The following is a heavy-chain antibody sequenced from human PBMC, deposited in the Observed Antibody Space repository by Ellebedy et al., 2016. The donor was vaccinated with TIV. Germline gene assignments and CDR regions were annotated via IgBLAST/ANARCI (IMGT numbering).Heavy chain of an antibody. CDR1: GYSFTSYW. J-gene: IGHJ3*02. CDR3: ARRGPEYYDSSTYLSIGGYGSAFDI. Sequence: GESLKISXKGSGYSFTSYWIGWVRQMPGKGLEWMGIIYPGDSDTRYSPSFQGHVTISADKSIGTAYLQWSSLMASDTAIYYCARRGPEYYDSSTYLSIGGYGSAFDIWGQGTMVTVSS. V-gene: IGHV5-51*01. CDR2: IYPGDSDT. D-gene: IGHD3-22*01.